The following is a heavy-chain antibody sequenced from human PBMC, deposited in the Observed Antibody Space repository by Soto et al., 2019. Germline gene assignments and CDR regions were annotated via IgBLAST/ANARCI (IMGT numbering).Heavy chain of an antibody. V-gene: IGHV4-30-4*01. CDR1: GGSISSGDYY. Sequence: SETLSLTCTVSGGSISSGDYYWSWIRQPPGKGLEWIGYIYYSGSTYYNPSLKSRVTISVDTSKNQFSLKLSSVTAADTAVYYCAGAAARKYYYYYYGMDVWGQGTTVTVSS. CDR2: IYYSGST. J-gene: IGHJ6*02. CDR3: AGAAARKYYYYYYGMDV. D-gene: IGHD6-13*01.